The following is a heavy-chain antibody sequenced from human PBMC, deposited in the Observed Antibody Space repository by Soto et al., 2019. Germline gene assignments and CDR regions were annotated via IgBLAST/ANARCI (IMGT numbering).Heavy chain of an antibody. CDR1: GGTFSSYA. J-gene: IGHJ5*02. CDR3: ARARNYGILTGPPYNWFDP. CDR2: IIPIFGTA. V-gene: IGHV1-69*06. Sequence: SVKVSCKASGGTFSSYAISWVRQAPGQGLEWMGGIIPIFGTANYAQKFQGRVTITADKSTSTAYMELSSLRSEDTAVYYCARARNYGILTGPPYNWFDPWGQGTLVTVSS. D-gene: IGHD3-9*01.